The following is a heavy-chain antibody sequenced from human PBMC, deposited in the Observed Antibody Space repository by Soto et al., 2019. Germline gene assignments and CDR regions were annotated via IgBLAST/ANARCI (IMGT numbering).Heavy chain of an antibody. J-gene: IGHJ6*03. V-gene: IGHV1-8*01. D-gene: IGHD3-9*01. CDR1: GYTFTSYD. Sequence: ASVKVSCKASGYTFTSYDINWVRQATGQGLEWMGWMNPNSGNTGYAQKFQGRVTMTRNTSISTASMELSSLRSEDTAVYYCARGYLDYDVYYYYYYMDVWGKGTTVTVSS. CDR2: MNPNSGNT. CDR3: ARGYLDYDVYYYYYYMDV.